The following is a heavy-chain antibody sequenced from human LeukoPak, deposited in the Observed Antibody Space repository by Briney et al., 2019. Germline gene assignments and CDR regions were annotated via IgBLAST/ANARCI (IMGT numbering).Heavy chain of an antibody. CDR2: ISGRNNLI. D-gene: IGHD1-26*01. V-gene: IGHV3-48*02. CDR3: ARGGIVGATSFDH. CDR1: GFTLSSYS. J-gene: IGHJ4*02. Sequence: PGGSLRLSCAASGFTLSSYSMNWVRQAPGKGLEWISCISGRNNLIYYADSVKGRFTISRDNAKNSLYLQMNSLRDEDTAVYYCARGGIVGATSFDHWGQGTLVTVSS.